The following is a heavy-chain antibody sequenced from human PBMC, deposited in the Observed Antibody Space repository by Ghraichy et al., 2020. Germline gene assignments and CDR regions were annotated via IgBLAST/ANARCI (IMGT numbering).Heavy chain of an antibody. CDR3: ASPELDY. Sequence: LSLICAASGFTFSKFWMHWVRQGPGKGLVWVSRINSAGTGTSYADSVKGRFTISRDNAKNTVYLQMNSLRAEDTAVYYCASPELDYWGQGILVTVSS. J-gene: IGHJ4*02. CDR2: INSAGTGT. V-gene: IGHV3-74*01. CDR1: GFTFSKFW.